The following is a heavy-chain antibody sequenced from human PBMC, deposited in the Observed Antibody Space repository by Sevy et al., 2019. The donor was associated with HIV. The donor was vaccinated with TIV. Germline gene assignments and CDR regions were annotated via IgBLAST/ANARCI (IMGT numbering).Heavy chain of an antibody. D-gene: IGHD3-10*01. CDR3: ARVRYNYGQKYFDY. V-gene: IGHV3-11*06. CDR2: IRTSSSYT. J-gene: IGHJ4*02. CDR1: GFTFSDYY. Sequence: EGSLRLSCTASGFTFSDYYMSWIRQAPGKELEWVSYIRTSSSYTSYPDSVKGQFTISRDNAKNSLYLQMNSLRDEDTAVYYCARVRYNYGQKYFDYWGQGTLVTVSS.